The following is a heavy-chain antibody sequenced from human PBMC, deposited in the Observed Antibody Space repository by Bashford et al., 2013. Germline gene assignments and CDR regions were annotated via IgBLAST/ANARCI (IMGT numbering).Heavy chain of an antibody. Sequence: SETLSLTCTVSGGSISSYYWSWIRQPPGKGLEWIGYIYYSGSTNYNPSLKSRVTISVDTSKNQFSLKLSSVTAADTAVYYCARVSGDIVVVPAAFFDYWGQGTLVTVSS. CDR3: ARVSGDIVVVPAAFFDY. D-gene: IGHD2-2*01. V-gene: IGHV4-59*01. CDR2: IYYSGST. J-gene: IGHJ4*02. CDR1: GGSISSYY.